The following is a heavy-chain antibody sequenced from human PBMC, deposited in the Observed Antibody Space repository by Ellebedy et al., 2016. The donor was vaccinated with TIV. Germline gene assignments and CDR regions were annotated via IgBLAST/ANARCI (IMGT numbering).Heavy chain of an antibody. V-gene: IGHV1-3*04. CDR2: INTVNDNT. CDR3: ARGTSNWFDA. J-gene: IGHJ5*02. Sequence: AASVKVSCKSSGYSFTSYPTHWVRQAPGQSLEWMGWINTVNDNTRHLQKFQGRVAFTSDSSAGVAYMELSGLTSDDTALYFCARGTSNWFDAWGQGTLVTVSS. CDR1: GYSFTSYP.